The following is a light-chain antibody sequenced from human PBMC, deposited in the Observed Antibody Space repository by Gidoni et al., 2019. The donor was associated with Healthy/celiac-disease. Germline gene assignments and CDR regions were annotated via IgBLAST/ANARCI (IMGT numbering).Light chain of an antibody. CDR3: QQSYSTLALT. Sequence: DIQMTQSPSSLSASVGDRVTITCRASQSISSYLNWYQQKPGKAPKLLIYAASSLQSGVPSRFSGSGSGTDFTLTISSLQPEDFATYDCQQSYSTLALTFXGXTKVEIK. V-gene: IGKV1-39*01. CDR1: QSISSY. CDR2: AAS. J-gene: IGKJ4*01.